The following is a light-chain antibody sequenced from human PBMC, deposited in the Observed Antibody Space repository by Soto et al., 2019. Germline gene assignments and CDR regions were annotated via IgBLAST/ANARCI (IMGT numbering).Light chain of an antibody. J-gene: IGKJ4*01. CDR3: QQYGSSPG. Sequence: EIVLTQSPGTLSLSPGERATLSCRASQSVSSSYLAWYQQKPGQAPRLLIYGASSRATGIPDRFSGSGSGTYFTLTISRLDPEDFAVYYCQQYGSSPGFGGGTKVEIK. V-gene: IGKV3-20*01. CDR2: GAS. CDR1: QSVSSSY.